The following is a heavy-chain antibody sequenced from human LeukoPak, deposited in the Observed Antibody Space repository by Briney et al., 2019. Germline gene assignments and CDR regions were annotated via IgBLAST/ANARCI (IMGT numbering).Heavy chain of an antibody. J-gene: IGHJ3*02. CDR1: GGSISSYY. CDR2: IYYSGST. CDR3: ASSGYYVYAFDI. D-gene: IGHD3-22*01. Sequence: PSETLSLTCTVSGGSISSYYWSWIRQPPGKGLEWIGYIYYSGSTNYNPPLKSRVTISVDTSKNQFSLKLSSVTAADTAVYYCASSGYYVYAFDIWGQGTMVTVSS. V-gene: IGHV4-59*01.